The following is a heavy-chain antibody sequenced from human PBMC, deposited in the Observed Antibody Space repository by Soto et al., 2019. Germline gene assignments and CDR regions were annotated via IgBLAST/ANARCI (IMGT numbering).Heavy chain of an antibody. CDR1: GDSVSSNGVA. CDR3: ARGRKSAFDY. Sequence: QVQLQQSGPGLMKPSQTLSLTCAISGDSVSSNGVAWNWIRQSPSRGLGWLGRTYYASKWNNNYSTSVKSRITITPDTSKNQLSLQLHFVTPEDTAVYYCARGRKSAFDYWSQGTLVTVSS. J-gene: IGHJ4*02. V-gene: IGHV6-1*01. CDR2: TYYASKWNN.